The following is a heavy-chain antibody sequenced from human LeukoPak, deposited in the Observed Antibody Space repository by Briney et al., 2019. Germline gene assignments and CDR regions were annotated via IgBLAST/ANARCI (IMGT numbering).Heavy chain of an antibody. Sequence: SETLSLTCTVSGGSISSGGYYWSWLRQHPGKGLEWIGYIYYSGSTYYNPSLKSRVTISVDTSKNQFSLKLSSVTAADTAVYYCARDSRPAYYYYGMDVWGQGTTVTVSS. CDR3: ARDSRPAYYYYGMDV. CDR1: GGSISSGGYY. J-gene: IGHJ6*02. CDR2: IYYSGST. V-gene: IGHV4-31*02.